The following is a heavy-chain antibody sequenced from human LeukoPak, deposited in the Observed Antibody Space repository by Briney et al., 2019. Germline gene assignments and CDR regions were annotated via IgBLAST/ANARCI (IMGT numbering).Heavy chain of an antibody. CDR3: AKDGGTYYSSCWLYYFDY. CDR2: ISWDGGST. D-gene: IGHD6-19*01. CDR1: GFTFDDYT. V-gene: IGHV3-43*01. Sequence: GGSLRLSCAASGFTFDDYTMHWVRQAPGKGLEWVSLISWDGGSTYYADSVKGRFTISRDNSKNSLYLQMNSLRTEDTALYYCAKDGGTYYSSCWLYYFDYWGQGTLVTVSS. J-gene: IGHJ4*02.